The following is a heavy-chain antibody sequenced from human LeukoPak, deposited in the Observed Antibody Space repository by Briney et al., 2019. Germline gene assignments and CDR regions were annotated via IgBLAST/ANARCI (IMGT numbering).Heavy chain of an antibody. CDR3: ARLGGY. CDR2: IYYSGST. Sequence: SETLSLTCTVSGGSISGYYWSWIRQPPGKGLEWIGYIYYSGSTNYNPSLNSRVTISVDTSKNHFSLKLSSVTAADTAVYYCARLGGYWGQGTLVTVSS. CDR1: GGSISGYY. V-gene: IGHV4-59*08. J-gene: IGHJ4*02.